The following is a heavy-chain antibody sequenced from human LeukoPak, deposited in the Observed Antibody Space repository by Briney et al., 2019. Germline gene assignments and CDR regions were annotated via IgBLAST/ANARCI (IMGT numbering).Heavy chain of an antibody. V-gene: IGHV3-23*01. CDR1: GFSFSDYA. Sequence: GGSLRLSCAASGFSFSDYAMTWVRQAPGKGLEWVSSTGDDTYYADSVRGRFTISRDDSKDTLFLQMNSLRVEDTAVYYCAKCGVCSGGSCYALPCDYWGQGTLVTVSS. J-gene: IGHJ4*02. D-gene: IGHD2-15*01. CDR3: AKCGVCSGGSCYALPCDY. CDR2: TGDDT.